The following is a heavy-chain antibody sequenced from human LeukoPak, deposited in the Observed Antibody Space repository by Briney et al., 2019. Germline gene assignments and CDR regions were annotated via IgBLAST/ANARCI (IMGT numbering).Heavy chain of an antibody. Sequence: GGSLRLSCAASGFTVSSNYMSWVRQAPGKGLEWASVVYSGGSTYYADSVKGRFTISRDNSKNTLYLQMNSLRAEDTAVYYCARVSRNRHAFDIWGQGTMVTVSS. CDR1: GFTVSSNY. D-gene: IGHD2/OR15-2a*01. CDR3: ARVSRNRHAFDI. V-gene: IGHV3-53*01. J-gene: IGHJ3*02. CDR2: VYSGGST.